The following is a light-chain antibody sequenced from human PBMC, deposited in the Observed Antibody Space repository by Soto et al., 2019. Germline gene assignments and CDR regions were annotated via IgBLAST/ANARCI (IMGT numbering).Light chain of an antibody. CDR1: QTISSY. CDR3: QQSYNSPWT. Sequence: DIQMTQSPSSLSASVGDRVTITCRASQTISSYLNWYQQKPGKAPNLLIYAASTLQSGVPSKFSGSGSGTDFTLTISSLLPEDLATYYCQQSYNSPWTFGLGTKVDIK. CDR2: AAS. V-gene: IGKV1-39*01. J-gene: IGKJ1*01.